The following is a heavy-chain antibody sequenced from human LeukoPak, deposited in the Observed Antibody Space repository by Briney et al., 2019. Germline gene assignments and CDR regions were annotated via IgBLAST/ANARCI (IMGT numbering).Heavy chain of an antibody. V-gene: IGHV4-59*08. CDR2: IYYSGST. CDR1: GGSISSYY. D-gene: IGHD2-21*02. Sequence: SETLSLTCTVSGGSISSYYWSWIRQPPGKGLEWIGYIYYSGSTNYNPSLKSRVTISVDTSKNQFSLKLSSVTAADTAVYYCARRGCGGDCYLPNVYYYYYGMDVWGQGTTVTVSS. J-gene: IGHJ6*02. CDR3: ARRGCGGDCYLPNVYYYYYGMDV.